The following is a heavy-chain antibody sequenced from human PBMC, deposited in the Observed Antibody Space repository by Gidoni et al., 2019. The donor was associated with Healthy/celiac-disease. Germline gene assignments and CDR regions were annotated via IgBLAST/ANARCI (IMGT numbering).Heavy chain of an antibody. Sequence: EVQLVESGGGLVKPGGSLRLSCAASGFTFSNAWMSWVRQAPGKGLEWVGCIKSKTDGGTTDYAAPVKGRFTISRDDSKNTLYLQMNSLKTEDTAVYYCTTEGWGPNSGSYCYFDYWGQGTLVTVSS. D-gene: IGHD1-26*01. CDR3: TTEGWGPNSGSYCYFDY. CDR2: IKSKTDGGTT. J-gene: IGHJ4*02. V-gene: IGHV3-15*01. CDR1: GFTFSNAW.